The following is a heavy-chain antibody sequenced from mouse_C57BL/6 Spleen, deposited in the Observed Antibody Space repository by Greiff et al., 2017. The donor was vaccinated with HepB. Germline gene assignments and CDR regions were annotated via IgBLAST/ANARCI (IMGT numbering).Heavy chain of an antibody. CDR2: ISSGGDYI. V-gene: IGHV5-9-1*02. J-gene: IGHJ1*03. Sequence: EVKLVESGEGLVKPGGSLKLSCAASGFTFSSYAMSWVRQTPEKRLEWVAYISSGGDYIYYADTVKGRFTISRDNARNTLYLQISSLKSEDTAMYYCTRDGGYFDVWGTGTTVTVSS. CDR3: TRDGGYFDV. D-gene: IGHD2-3*01. CDR1: GFTFSSYA.